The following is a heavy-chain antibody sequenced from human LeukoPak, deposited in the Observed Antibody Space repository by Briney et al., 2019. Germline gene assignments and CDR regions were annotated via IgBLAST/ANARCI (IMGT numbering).Heavy chain of an antibody. CDR1: GGSFSGYY. Sequence: SETLSLTCAVYGGSFSGYYWSWIRQPPGKGLEWIGEINHSGSTNYNPSLKSRVTISVDTSKNQFSLKLSSVTAADTAVYYCARELWFGGYNWFDPWGQGTLVTVSS. CDR2: INHSGST. V-gene: IGHV4-34*01. D-gene: IGHD3-10*01. CDR3: ARELWFGGYNWFDP. J-gene: IGHJ5*02.